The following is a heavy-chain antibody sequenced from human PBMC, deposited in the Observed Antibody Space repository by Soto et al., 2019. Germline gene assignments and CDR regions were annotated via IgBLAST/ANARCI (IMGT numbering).Heavy chain of an antibody. CDR3: AKDLERASRSGYSAIDD. Sequence: QVQLVESGGGVVQPGRSVRLSCAASGFTFSNYGMHWGRQAPGKGLDGVAVLSYAGSNKYYRNTVKAQFTIPSDNSKNRQYLQMDSLRAVDTDVYYSAKDLERASRSGYSAIDDWGQGTLVTVSS. V-gene: IGHV3-30*18. J-gene: IGHJ4*02. D-gene: IGHD3-3*01. CDR1: GFTFSNYG. CDR2: LSYAGSNK.